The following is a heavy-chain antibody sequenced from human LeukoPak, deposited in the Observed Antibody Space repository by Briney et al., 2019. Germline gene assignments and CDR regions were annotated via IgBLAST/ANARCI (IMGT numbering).Heavy chain of an antibody. CDR1: GGSFSGYY. CDR3: ARSMIVVVTTMSAFDI. CDR2: INHSGST. J-gene: IGHJ3*02. Sequence: SETLSLTCAVYGGSFSGYYWSWIRQPPGKGLEWIGEINHSGSTNYNPSLMSRVTISVDTSKDQFSLKLSSVTAADTAVYYCARSMIVVVTTMSAFDIWGQGTMVTVSS. D-gene: IGHD3-22*01. V-gene: IGHV4-34*01.